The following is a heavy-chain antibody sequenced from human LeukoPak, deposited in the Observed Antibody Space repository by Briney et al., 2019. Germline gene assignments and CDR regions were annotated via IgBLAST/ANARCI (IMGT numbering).Heavy chain of an antibody. V-gene: IGHV4-59*01. CDR1: GGSITSYY. D-gene: IGHD1-26*01. CDR3: ARAPPRGVGPTHFDY. CDR2: IYYTGRT. Sequence: PSETLSLTCNVSGGSITSYYWSWIRQPPGEGLEWIGDIYYTGRTDYNSSHKSRVTISVDTSRSQFSLKLSSVTTADTAVYYCARAPPRGVGPTHFDYWGQGILVTVSS. J-gene: IGHJ4*02.